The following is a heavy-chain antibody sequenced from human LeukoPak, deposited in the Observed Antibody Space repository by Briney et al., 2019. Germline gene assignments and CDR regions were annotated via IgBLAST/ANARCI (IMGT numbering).Heavy chain of an antibody. J-gene: IGHJ3*02. V-gene: IGHV3-23*01. CDR3: AKDRSRAFDI. CDR2: ISGSGGST. Sequence: GGSLRLSCAASEFTISAYAMSWVRQAPGKGLESVSVISGSGGSTYYADSVKGRFTISRDNSKNTLYLQMNSLRAEDTAVYYCAKDRSRAFDIWGQGTMVTVSS. CDR1: EFTISAYA.